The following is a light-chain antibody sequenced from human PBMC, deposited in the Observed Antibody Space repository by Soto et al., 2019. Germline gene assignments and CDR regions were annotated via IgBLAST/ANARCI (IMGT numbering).Light chain of an antibody. CDR2: GAS. V-gene: IGKV3-20*01. Sequence: ETVLTQSPGTLSLSPGERVTLSCRTSQSAPSSNLAWYQQKPGQAPRLLIYGASSRATGIPDRFSGSGSGTEFTLTISSLQSEDFAVYYCQQYRSWPRTFGQGTKVEIK. J-gene: IGKJ1*01. CDR1: QSAPSSN. CDR3: QQYRSWPRT.